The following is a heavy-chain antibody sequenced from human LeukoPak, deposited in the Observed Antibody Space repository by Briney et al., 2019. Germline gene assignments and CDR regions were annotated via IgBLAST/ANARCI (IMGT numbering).Heavy chain of an antibody. V-gene: IGHV3-33*06. Sequence: GGSLRLSCAASGFTFSSYGMHWVRQAPGKGLEWVAVIWYDGSNKYYADSVKGRFTISRDNSKNTLYLQMNSLRAEDTAVCYCAKDLTGGPGDYWGQGTLVTVSS. CDR2: IWYDGSNK. CDR3: AKDLTGGPGDY. CDR1: GFTFSSYG. J-gene: IGHJ4*02. D-gene: IGHD7-27*01.